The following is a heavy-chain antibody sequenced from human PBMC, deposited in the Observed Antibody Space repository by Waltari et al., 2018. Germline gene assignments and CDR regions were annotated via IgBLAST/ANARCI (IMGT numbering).Heavy chain of an antibody. V-gene: IGHV1-2*06. CDR2: IKPNRGDT. CDR1: GYTLTSYY. D-gene: IGHD2-2*01. J-gene: IGHJ5*02. Sequence: QVQLVQSGAEVKKPGASVKVSCKASGYTLTSYYMHWVRQAPGQGLEGRGRIKPNRGDTNHARKFQDRGTMTRDTSVNTAYMVVGRLTSDDTAVYFCARESAFSTSWYPGFDPWGQGTLVTVAS. CDR3: ARESAFSTSWYPGFDP.